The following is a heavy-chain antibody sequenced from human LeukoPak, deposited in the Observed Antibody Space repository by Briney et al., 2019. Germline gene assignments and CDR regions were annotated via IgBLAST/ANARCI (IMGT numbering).Heavy chain of an antibody. J-gene: IGHJ5*02. D-gene: IGHD2-2*01. CDR2: IKQDGSEK. V-gene: IGHV3-7*01. CDR3: ARDDCSSISCYHNWFDP. CDR1: GFTFSSYW. Sequence: GGSLRLSCAASGFTFSSYWMSWVRQARGKGLEWVANIKQDGSEKYYVDSVKGRFTISRDNANNSLYLQMNSLRAEDTAVYYCARDDCSSISCYHNWFDPWGQGTLVTVSS.